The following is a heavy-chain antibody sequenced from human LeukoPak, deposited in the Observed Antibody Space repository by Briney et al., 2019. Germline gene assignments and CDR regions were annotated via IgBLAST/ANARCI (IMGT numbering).Heavy chain of an antibody. CDR1: GYTFTSYY. J-gene: IGHJ5*02. CDR2: INPSGGST. D-gene: IGHD3-10*01. CDR3: AREAYYYGSGRPSWFDP. Sequence: ASVKVSCKASGYTFTSYYMHWVRQAPGQGLEWMGIINPSGGSTSYAQKFQGRVTMTRDTSTSTVYMELSSLRSEDTAVYYCAREAYYYGSGRPSWFDPWGQGTLVTVSS. V-gene: IGHV1-46*01.